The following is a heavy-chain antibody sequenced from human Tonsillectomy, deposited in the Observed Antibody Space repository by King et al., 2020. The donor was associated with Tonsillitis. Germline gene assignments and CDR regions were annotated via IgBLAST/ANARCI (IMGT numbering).Heavy chain of an antibody. D-gene: IGHD3-10*01. CDR3: ARGGAISPWGGSGSSYFDY. Sequence: QLQESGPGLVKPSETLSLTCTVSGGSIRSYYWSWIRQPPGKGLEWIGYIYNSGSTNYNPSLKSPVTISVDTSKNQFSLKLSSVTAADTAVYYCARGGAISPWGGSGSSYFDYWGQGTLVTVSS. J-gene: IGHJ4*02. CDR1: GGSIRSYY. CDR2: IYNSGST. V-gene: IGHV4-59*01.